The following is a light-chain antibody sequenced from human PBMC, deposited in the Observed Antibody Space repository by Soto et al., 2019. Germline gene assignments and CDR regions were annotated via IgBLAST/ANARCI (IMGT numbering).Light chain of an antibody. CDR3: QQDYSTLAT. Sequence: DIQMSQSPSSLYASVVDRFTITFRAAESISRHLNWYQQKPGRAPDLLIYAASTLQNGVPSRFTGSGSGTEFTLTITGLQLEDFATYYCQQDYSTLATFGQGTRLEIK. J-gene: IGKJ5*01. CDR2: AAS. V-gene: IGKV1-39*01. CDR1: ESISRH.